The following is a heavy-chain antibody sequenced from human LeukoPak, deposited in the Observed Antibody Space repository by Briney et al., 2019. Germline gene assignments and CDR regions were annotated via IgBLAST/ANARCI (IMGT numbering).Heavy chain of an antibody. J-gene: IGHJ1*01. CDR2: ISYDGSNE. V-gene: IGHV3-30*18. D-gene: IGHD3-22*01. CDR1: GFTFSSYG. Sequence: GSLRLSCAASGFTFSSYGMHWVRQAPAKGLAWVAVISYDGSNEYYADSVKGRFTISRDNSKNTLYLQMNSLRTEDTAIYYCAKEDVVVITIRYFQHWGQGTLVTVSS. CDR3: AKEDVVVITIRYFQH.